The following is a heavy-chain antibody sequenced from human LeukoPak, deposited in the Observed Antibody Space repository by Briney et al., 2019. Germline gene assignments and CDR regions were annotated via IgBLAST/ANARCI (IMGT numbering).Heavy chain of an antibody. J-gene: IGHJ5*02. V-gene: IGHV4-39*07. CDR2: IYYSGST. Sequence: SETLSLTCTVSGGSISSGGYYWSWIRQPPGKGLEWIGSIYYSGSTYYNPSLKSRVTISVDTSKNQFSLKLSSVTAADTAVYYCARDGWELLRWFDPWGQGTLVTVSS. D-gene: IGHD1-26*01. CDR1: GGSISSGGYY. CDR3: ARDGWELLRWFDP.